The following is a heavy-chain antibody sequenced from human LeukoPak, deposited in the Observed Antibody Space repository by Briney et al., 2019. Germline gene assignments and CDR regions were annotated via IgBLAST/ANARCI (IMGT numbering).Heavy chain of an antibody. V-gene: IGHV1-46*01. J-gene: IGHJ4*02. CDR1: GYSFTRYY. D-gene: IGHD1-1*01. CDR2: IDPNTGTT. CDR3: PRELPGSCYFDY. Sequence: ASVTVSCTASGYSFTRYYIHWVRQAPGQGRDYMGLIDPNTGTTWYSQKFQGTVTMTTDTSTSTVSMELSSLRSDDKSIYYCPRELPGSCYFDYWGRGTLVSVSS.